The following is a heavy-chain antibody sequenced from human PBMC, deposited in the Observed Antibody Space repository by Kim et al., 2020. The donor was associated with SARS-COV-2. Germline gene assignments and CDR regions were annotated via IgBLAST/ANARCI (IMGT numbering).Heavy chain of an antibody. CDR2: INPNSGGT. Sequence: ASVKVSCKASGYTFTGYYMHWVRQAPGQGLEWMGWINPNSGGTNYAQKFQGRVTMTRDTSISTAYMELSRLRSDDTAVYYCAGIIAAAERLGDWYFDLWGRGTLVTVSS. CDR1: GYTFTGYY. J-gene: IGHJ2*01. CDR3: AGIIAAAERLGDWYFDL. D-gene: IGHD6-13*01. V-gene: IGHV1-2*02.